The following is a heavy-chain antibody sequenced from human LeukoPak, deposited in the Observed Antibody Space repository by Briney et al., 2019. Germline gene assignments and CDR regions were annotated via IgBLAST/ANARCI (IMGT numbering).Heavy chain of an antibody. CDR1: GFTFSSYA. D-gene: IGHD3-22*01. V-gene: IGHV3-23*01. CDR3: AKGKTTYYYDSSGYYPTPFDY. J-gene: IGHJ4*02. CDR2: ISGSGGST. Sequence: PGGSLRLSCAASGFTFSSYAMSWVRQAPWKGLEWVSAISGSGGSTYYADSVKGRFTISRDNSKNTLYLQMNSLRAEDTAVYYCAKGKTTYYYDSSGYYPTPFDYWGQGTLVTVSS.